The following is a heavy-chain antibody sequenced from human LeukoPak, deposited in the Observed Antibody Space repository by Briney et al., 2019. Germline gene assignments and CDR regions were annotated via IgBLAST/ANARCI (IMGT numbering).Heavy chain of an antibody. J-gene: IGHJ5*02. CDR3: ARSRYCSGGSCYWFDP. CDR2: IYHSGST. D-gene: IGHD2-15*01. CDR1: GGSISSYY. Sequence: SETLSLTCTVSGGSISSYYWSWIRQPPGKGLEWIGSIYHSGSTYYNPSLKSRVTISVDTSKNQFSLKLSSVTAADTAVYYCARSRYCSGGSCYWFDPWGQGTLVTVSS. V-gene: IGHV4-59*08.